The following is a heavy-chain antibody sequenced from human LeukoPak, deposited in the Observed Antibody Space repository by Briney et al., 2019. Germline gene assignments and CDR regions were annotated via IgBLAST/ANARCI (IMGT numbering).Heavy chain of an antibody. V-gene: IGHV5-51*01. J-gene: IGHJ4*02. Sequence: GESLKISCKGSGYSFTSYWIGWVRQMPGKGLEGMGVIYPGYSDTRYSPSLQGQVTISADQSLSTASLPWTSLKASDTAMYYCARSGSYYMLLLPDYWGQGTMVTVSS. CDR2: IYPGYSDT. CDR1: GYSFTSYW. D-gene: IGHD3-10*01. CDR3: ARSGSYYMLLLPDY.